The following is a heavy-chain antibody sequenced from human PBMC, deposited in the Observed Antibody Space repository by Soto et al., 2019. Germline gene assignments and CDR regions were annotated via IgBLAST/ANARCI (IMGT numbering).Heavy chain of an antibody. CDR1: GFTVSSNH. Sequence: PGGSLRLSCAASGFTVSSNHMSWVRQAPGKGLEWVSYIYSDGRTYYADSVKGRLTISRDNSKNTLYLQMNSLRVEDTAMYYCARVIAVAWDWLDPWGHGTLVTVSS. V-gene: IGHV3-66*01. CDR3: ARVIAVAWDWLDP. CDR2: IYSDGRT. D-gene: IGHD6-13*01. J-gene: IGHJ5*02.